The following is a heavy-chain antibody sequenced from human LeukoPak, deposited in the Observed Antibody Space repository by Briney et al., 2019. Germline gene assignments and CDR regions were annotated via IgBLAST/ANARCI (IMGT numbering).Heavy chain of an antibody. J-gene: IGHJ6*03. CDR2: FDPEDGET. CDR1: GYSFTSHY. V-gene: IGHV1-24*01. CDR3: ATYSIYYYYMDV. D-gene: IGHD2-21*01. Sequence: ASVKVSCKASGYSFTSHYMHWVRQAPGKGLEWLGGFDPEDGETIYAQKFQGRVTMTEDTSTDTAYMELSSLRSEDTAVYYCATYSIYYYYMDVWGKGTTVTVSS.